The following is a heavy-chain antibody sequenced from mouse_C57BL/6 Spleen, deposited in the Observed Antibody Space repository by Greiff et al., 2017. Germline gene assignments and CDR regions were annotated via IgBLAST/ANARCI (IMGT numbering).Heavy chain of an antibody. V-gene: IGHV1-55*01. Sequence: QVQLQQPGAELVKPGASVKMSCKASGYTFTGYWITWVKQRPGKGLEWIGDIYPGSGGTNYNEKFKSKATLTVDTSSSTAYMQLSSLTAEDSADYYCARWGSKYEFAYWGQGTLVTVSA. CDR1: GYTFTGYW. J-gene: IGHJ3*01. D-gene: IGHD2-5*01. CDR3: ARWGSKYEFAY. CDR2: IYPGSGGT.